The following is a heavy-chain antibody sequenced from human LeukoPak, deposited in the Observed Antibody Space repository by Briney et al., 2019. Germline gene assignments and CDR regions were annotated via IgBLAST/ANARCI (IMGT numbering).Heavy chain of an antibody. CDR3: VRGRTGSIATAGRY. V-gene: IGHV1-24*01. CDR1: GSTLTEFS. D-gene: IGHD6-6*01. CDR2: LDPEDGET. J-gene: IGHJ4*02. Sequence: ASVKVSCKLSGSTLTEFSIHWVRQAHGKGLEWRGGLDPEDGETILSQKFQDRVALTTDTSTSTAYMDMSRLRSEDTAVYFCVRGRTGSIATAGRYWGRGTLVTVSS.